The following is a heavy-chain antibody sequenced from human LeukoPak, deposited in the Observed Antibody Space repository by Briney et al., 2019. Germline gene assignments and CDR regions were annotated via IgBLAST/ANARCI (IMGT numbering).Heavy chain of an antibody. J-gene: IGHJ4*02. CDR3: ARESGAFSPFGF. V-gene: IGHV4-4*02. Sequence: SETLSLTCAVSGGSILTTNWWSWVRQPPGKGLEWIGEVHLSGASNYNPSLKSRVSMSIDKSRNQLSLELTSVTAVDTAIYYCARESGAFSPFGFWGQGTLVTVSS. CDR2: VHLSGAS. D-gene: IGHD1-26*01. CDR1: GGSILTTNW.